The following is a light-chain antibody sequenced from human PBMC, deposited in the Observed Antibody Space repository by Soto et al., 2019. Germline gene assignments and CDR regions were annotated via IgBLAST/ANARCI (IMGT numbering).Light chain of an antibody. CDR3: QQYYSPPYS. CDR2: WAS. Sequence: DIVMTQSPDSLAVSLGERATVNCKSSQSVLFSTNNKNFLAWYQQKPGQPPKLLLYWASTRESGVPDRFSGSGSVTDFTLTINSLQAEDVALYYCQQYYSPPYSFGRGTKVEIK. CDR1: QSVLFSTNNKNF. V-gene: IGKV4-1*01. J-gene: IGKJ2*03.